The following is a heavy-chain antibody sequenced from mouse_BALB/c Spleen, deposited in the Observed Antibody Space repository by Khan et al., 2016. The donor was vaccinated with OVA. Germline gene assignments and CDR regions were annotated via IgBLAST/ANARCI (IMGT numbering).Heavy chain of an antibody. CDR1: GYTFTSYW. CDR2: IFPGTGTT. D-gene: IGHD1-2*01. Sequence: QVQLQQSGAELVKPGASVKLSCKTSGYTFTSYWIQWVKQRPGQGLGWIGQIFPGTGTTYYNENFKGKATLTVDTSSNTAYMQFSRLTSEDSAVYFCTSGYLHNYEFAYSGQGTLVTVS. V-gene: IGHV1S132*01. J-gene: IGHJ3*01. CDR3: TSGYLHNYEFAY.